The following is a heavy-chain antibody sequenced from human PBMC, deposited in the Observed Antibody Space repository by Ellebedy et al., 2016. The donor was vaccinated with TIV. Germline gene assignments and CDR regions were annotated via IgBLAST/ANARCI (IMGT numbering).Heavy chain of an antibody. D-gene: IGHD2-21*01. CDR3: ARAGGGGESTGFAP. V-gene: IGHV4-59*01. CDR1: GGSISSYY. Sequence: GSLRLSCTVSGGSISSYYWSWIRQPPGKGLEWIGYIYYIGSTTYNPSLKSRVTISIDSSKNQFSLKLTSVTAADTAMYYCARAGGGGESTGFAPWGQGTLVTVSS. CDR2: IYYIGST. J-gene: IGHJ5*02.